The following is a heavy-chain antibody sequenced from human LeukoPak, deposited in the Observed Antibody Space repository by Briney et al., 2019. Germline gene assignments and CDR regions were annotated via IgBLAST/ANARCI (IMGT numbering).Heavy chain of an antibody. D-gene: IGHD4-17*01. CDR3: ARDYGDYGGFDY. J-gene: IGHJ4*02. Sequence: SETLSLTCTVSGGSISSYYWSWIRHPPGKGLEWIGYIYYSGSTNYNPSLKSRVTISVDTSKNQFSLKLSSVTAADTAVYYCARDYGDYGGFDYWGQGTLVTVSS. CDR2: IYYSGST. V-gene: IGHV4-59*01. CDR1: GGSISSYY.